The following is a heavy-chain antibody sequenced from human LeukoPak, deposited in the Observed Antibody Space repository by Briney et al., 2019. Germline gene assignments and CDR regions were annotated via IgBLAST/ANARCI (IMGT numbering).Heavy chain of an antibody. CDR2: IYYSGST. Sequence: SETLSLTCTVSGGSISSYYWSWIRQPPGKGLEWIGYIYYSGSTNYNPSLKSRVTISVDTSKNQFSLKLSSVTAADTAVYYCARHGYADGDYEFWSRRFIYGMDVWGQGTTVTVSS. CDR1: GGSISSYY. D-gene: IGHD3-3*01. CDR3: ARHGYADGDYEFWSRRFIYGMDV. V-gene: IGHV4-59*08. J-gene: IGHJ6*02.